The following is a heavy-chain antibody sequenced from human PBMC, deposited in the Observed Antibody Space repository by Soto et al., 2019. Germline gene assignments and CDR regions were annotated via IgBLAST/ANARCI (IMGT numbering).Heavy chain of an antibody. Sequence: PSETLSLTCTVSGASIRSYYWSWIRQPPGKGLEWIGYIYYSGSTNYNPSLKSRVTISLDTSKSEVSLKLSSVTAADTAVYYCAWDSWNSYYYYYGMDVWGHGTTVTVSS. V-gene: IGHV4-59*01. CDR3: AWDSWNSYYYYYGMDV. J-gene: IGHJ6*02. CDR2: IYYSGST. CDR1: GASIRSYY. D-gene: IGHD1-7*01.